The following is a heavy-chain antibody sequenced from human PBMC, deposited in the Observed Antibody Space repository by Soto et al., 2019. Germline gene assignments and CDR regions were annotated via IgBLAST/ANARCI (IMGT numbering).Heavy chain of an antibody. CDR1: GFTFSSYW. D-gene: IGHD3-22*01. Sequence: EVQLVESGGGLVQPGGSLTLSCAASGFTFSSYWMHWVRQAPGKGLVWVSRIKSDGSGPTYADSVKGRLTISRDNSRNTLYLQMNSLRAEDTAVYFCARGDGDHYDGNGYIGRHWGQGTLVTVSS. CDR2: IKSDGSGP. J-gene: IGHJ4*02. V-gene: IGHV3-74*01. CDR3: ARGDGDHYDGNGYIGRH.